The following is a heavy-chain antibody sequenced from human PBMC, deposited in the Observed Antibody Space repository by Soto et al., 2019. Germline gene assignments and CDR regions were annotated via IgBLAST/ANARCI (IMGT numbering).Heavy chain of an antibody. CDR2: IRSKAYGGTT. CDR1: GFTLGDYA. J-gene: IGHJ5*02. CDR3: TSDLWLLSVDWFDP. V-gene: IGHV3-49*04. Sequence: PGGSLSLSCTASGFTLGDYAMSWVRQAPGKGLEWVGFIRSKAYGGTTEYAASVKGRFTISRDDSKSIAYLQMNSLKTEDTAVYYCTSDLWLLSVDWFDPWGQGTLVAVSS. D-gene: IGHD5-12*01.